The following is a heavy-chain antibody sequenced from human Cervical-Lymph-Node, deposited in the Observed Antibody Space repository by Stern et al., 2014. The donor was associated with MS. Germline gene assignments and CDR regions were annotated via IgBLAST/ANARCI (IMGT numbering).Heavy chain of an antibody. J-gene: IGHJ4*02. CDR3: GKDLHYWSADS. V-gene: IGHV3-23*04. D-gene: IGHD1-1*01. CDR1: GFTFSNFA. CDR2: SGTDGGT. Sequence: EMQLVESGGGLVQPGGSLRLSCAGSGFTFSNFAMTWIRQAPGKGLEWVSGSGTDGGTQYAEAVKRRFFIISDNSWRNMFSQLVGLRAEDTAVYYCGKDLHYWSADSWGQGTLVTVSS.